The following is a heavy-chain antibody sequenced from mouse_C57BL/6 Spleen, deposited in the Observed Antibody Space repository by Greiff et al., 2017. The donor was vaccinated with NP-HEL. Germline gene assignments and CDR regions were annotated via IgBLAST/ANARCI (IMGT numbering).Heavy chain of an antibody. J-gene: IGHJ2*01. CDR1: GFTFSSYG. CDR2: ISSGGSYT. CDR3: ARRGGNQYYFDY. Sequence: EVKLVESGGDLVKPGGSLKLSCAASGFTFSSYGMSWVRQTPDKRLEWVATISSGGSYTYYPDRVKGRFTISRDNAKNTLYLQMSSLKSENTAMYYCARRGGNQYYFDYWGQGTTLTVSS. D-gene: IGHD2-1*01. V-gene: IGHV5-6*02.